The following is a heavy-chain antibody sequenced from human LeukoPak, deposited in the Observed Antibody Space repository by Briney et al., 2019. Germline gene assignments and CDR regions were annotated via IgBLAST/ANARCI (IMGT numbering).Heavy chain of an antibody. CDR2: LYCSGST. Sequence: SETLSLTCTVSGGSISSYSWSWIRQPPGRGLEWIGYLYCSGSTNYNPSLKSRVTMSVDTSKNQFSLKLSSVTAADTAVYYCARHVYCTNGICSDYWGQGTLVTVSS. D-gene: IGHD2-8*01. V-gene: IGHV4-59*08. J-gene: IGHJ4*02. CDR1: GGSISSYS. CDR3: ARHVYCTNGICSDY.